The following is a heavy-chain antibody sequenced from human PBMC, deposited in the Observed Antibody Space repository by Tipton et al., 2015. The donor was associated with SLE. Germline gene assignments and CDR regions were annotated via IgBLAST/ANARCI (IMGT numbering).Heavy chain of an antibody. J-gene: IGHJ4*02. CDR1: GGSISSYY. CDR2: IYYSGST. V-gene: IGHV4-59*12. CDR3: ASTDGASVVARFDY. D-gene: IGHD2-21*01. Sequence: PGLVKPSETLSLTCTVSGGSISSYYWSWIRQPPGKGLEWIGYIYYSGSTNYNPSLKSRVTISVDTPKNQFSLKLSSVTAADAAVYYCASTDGASVVARFDYWGQGTLVTVSS.